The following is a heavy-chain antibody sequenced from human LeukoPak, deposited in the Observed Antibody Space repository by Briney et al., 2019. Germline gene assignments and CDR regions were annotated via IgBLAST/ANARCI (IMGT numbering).Heavy chain of an antibody. Sequence: PGGSLRLSCAASGFTFSSYEMNWVRQAPGKGLEWVSAISGSGGSTYYADSVKGRFTISRDNSKNTLYLQMNSLRAEDTAVYYCAKVYYGDYGGIYYYYYMDVWGKGTTVTVSS. V-gene: IGHV3-23*01. CDR2: ISGSGGST. D-gene: IGHD4-17*01. CDR1: GFTFSSYE. CDR3: AKVYYGDYGGIYYYYYMDV. J-gene: IGHJ6*03.